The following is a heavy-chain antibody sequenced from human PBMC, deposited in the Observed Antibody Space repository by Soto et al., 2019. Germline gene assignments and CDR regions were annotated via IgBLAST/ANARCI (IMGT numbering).Heavy chain of an antibody. CDR2: VDYSGNS. V-gene: IGHV4-59*01. D-gene: IGHD6-13*01. Sequence: SETLSLTCTVSGGSINTYYWSWIRQPPGKGLEWIGYVDYSGNSDSSPSLKSRVTISIDTSKKQVSLKLNSVTAADTAVYYCARYRREAVAGYTLDNWGQGILVTVSS. J-gene: IGHJ4*02. CDR1: GGSINTYY. CDR3: ARYRREAVAGYTLDN.